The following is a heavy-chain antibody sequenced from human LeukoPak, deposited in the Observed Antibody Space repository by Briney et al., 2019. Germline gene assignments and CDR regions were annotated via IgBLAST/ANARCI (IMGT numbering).Heavy chain of an antibody. Sequence: GGPLRLSCADSGFTFSSYTMKCVRQAPGKGLEWVSGISSMGVSTYYADSVKGRFTISRDNSKNTLYLQMDSLGTEDTAVYYCARMPSTEIYYFYYMDVWGKGTTVTVSS. CDR2: ISSMGVST. CDR3: ARMPSTEIYYFYYMDV. J-gene: IGHJ6*03. V-gene: IGHV3-23*01. CDR1: GFTFSSYT. D-gene: IGHD2-2*01.